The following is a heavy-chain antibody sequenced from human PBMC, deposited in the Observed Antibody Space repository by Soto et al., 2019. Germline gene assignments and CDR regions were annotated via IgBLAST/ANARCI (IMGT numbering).Heavy chain of an antibody. Sequence: SETLSLTCFVSGDSINNTYWWSWIRQPPGKGLEWIGYIYYSGSTYYNPSLKSRVTISVDTSKNRFSLKLSSVTAADTAVYYCARARVEVPAAMLLYNWFDPWGQGTLVTVSS. V-gene: IGHV4-30-4*01. CDR3: ARARVEVPAAMLLYNWFDP. CDR1: GDSINNTYW. D-gene: IGHD2-2*01. J-gene: IGHJ5*02. CDR2: IYYSGST.